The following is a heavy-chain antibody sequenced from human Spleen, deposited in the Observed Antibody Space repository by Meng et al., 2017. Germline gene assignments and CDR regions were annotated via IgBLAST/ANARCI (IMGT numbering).Heavy chain of an antibody. D-gene: IGHD6-13*01. V-gene: IGHV1-18*01. CDR3: ARVFGGVSSSWDPRASNPRKIDY. Sequence: ASVKVSCKASGYTFTSYDINWVRQATGQGLEWMGWINPNSGGTNYAQKLQGRVTMTTDTSTSTAYMELRSLRSDDTAVYYCARVFGGVSSSWDPRASNPRKIDYWGQGTLVTVSS. J-gene: IGHJ4*02. CDR2: INPNSGGT. CDR1: GYTFTSYD.